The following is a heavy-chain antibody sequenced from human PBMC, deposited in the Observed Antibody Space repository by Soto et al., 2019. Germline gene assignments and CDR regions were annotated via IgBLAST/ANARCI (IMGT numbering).Heavy chain of an antibody. CDR2: ISAYNGNT. J-gene: IGHJ6*02. CDR3: ARDFKRGSGPYYYYYGMDV. V-gene: IGHV1-18*01. Sequence: VKVSCKASGYTFTSYGISWVRQAPGQGLEWVGWISAYNGNTNYAQKLQGRVTMTTDTSTSTAYMELRSLRSDDTAVYYCARDFKRGSGPYYYYYGMDVWGQGTTVTVSS. CDR1: GYTFTSYG. D-gene: IGHD3-10*01.